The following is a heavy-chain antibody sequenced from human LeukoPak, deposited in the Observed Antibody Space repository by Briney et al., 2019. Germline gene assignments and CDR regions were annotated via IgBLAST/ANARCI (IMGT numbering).Heavy chain of an antibody. V-gene: IGHV3-30*19. CDR2: ISYDGSNK. J-gene: IGHJ6*03. Sequence: QSGGSLRLSCAASGFTFSSYGMHWVRQAPGKGLEWVAVISYDGSNKYYADSVKGRFTISRDNSKNTLYLQMNSLRAEDTAVYYCAKDGGYCSSTSCYGLYYYYYMDVWGKGTTVTISS. D-gene: IGHD2-2*01. CDR3: AKDGGYCSSTSCYGLYYYYYMDV. CDR1: GFTFSSYG.